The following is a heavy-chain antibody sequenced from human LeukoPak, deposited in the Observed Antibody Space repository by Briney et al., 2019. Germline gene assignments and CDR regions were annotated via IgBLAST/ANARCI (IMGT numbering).Heavy chain of an antibody. Sequence: SETLSLTCTVSGGSISSYYWSWIRQPAGKGLEWIGRIYTSGSANYNPSLKSRVTMSVDTSKNQFSLKLSSVTAADTAVYYCAREDSSSWRRVLGWFDPWGQGTLVTVSS. D-gene: IGHD6-13*01. V-gene: IGHV4-4*07. CDR2: IYTSGSA. J-gene: IGHJ5*02. CDR3: AREDSSSWRRVLGWFDP. CDR1: GGSISSYY.